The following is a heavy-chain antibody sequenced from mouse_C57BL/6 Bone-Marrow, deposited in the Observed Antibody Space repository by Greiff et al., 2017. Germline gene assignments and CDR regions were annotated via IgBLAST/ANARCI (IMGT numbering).Heavy chain of an antibody. Sequence: VQLKQSGAELVRPGASVKLSCTASGFNINDDYMHWVKQRPEQGLEWIGWIDPENGDTEYAWKFKGKATITAETSSNTAYLQLSSLTSRYTAVDYCATNYYGSLAWFAYWGQGTLVTVSA. J-gene: IGHJ3*01. V-gene: IGHV14-4*01. CDR1: GFNINDDY. D-gene: IGHD1-1*01. CDR2: IDPENGDT. CDR3: ATNYYGSLAWFAY.